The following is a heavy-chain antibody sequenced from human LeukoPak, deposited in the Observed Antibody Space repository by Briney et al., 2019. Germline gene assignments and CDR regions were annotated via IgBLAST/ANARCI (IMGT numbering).Heavy chain of an antibody. CDR3: ARIHRYCSGGACYVLDN. D-gene: IGHD2-15*01. CDR1: GGSVSGYY. J-gene: IGHJ4*02. CDR2: VYYSGST. V-gene: IGHV4-59*02. Sequence: SETLSLTCVVSGGSVSGYYRGWIRQPPGRGLEWIGYVYYSGSTNYNPSFKSRITISVDTSRNQFSLQLSSVTAADTAVYYCARIHRYCSGGACYVLDNWGQGTLVAVSS.